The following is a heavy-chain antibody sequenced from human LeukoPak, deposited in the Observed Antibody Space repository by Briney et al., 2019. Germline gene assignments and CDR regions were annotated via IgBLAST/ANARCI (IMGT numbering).Heavy chain of an antibody. CDR3: ARESIVGATYYFDY. D-gene: IGHD1-26*01. CDR1: GYTFTSYG. Sequence: ASVKVSCKASGYTFTSYGISWVRQAPGQGLEWMGWISAYNGNTNYAQKLQGRVTMTTDTSTSTAYMELSSLRSEDTAVYYCARESIVGATYYFDYWGQGTLVTVSS. CDR2: ISAYNGNT. J-gene: IGHJ4*02. V-gene: IGHV1-18*01.